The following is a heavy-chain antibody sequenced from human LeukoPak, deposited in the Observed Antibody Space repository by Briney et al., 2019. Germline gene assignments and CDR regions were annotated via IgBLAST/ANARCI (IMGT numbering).Heavy chain of an antibody. CDR1: GFTVSTNY. Sequence: GGSLRLSWAASGFTVSTNYMSWGRPAPGKGLEWVSVIYSGDSKYDADSVKGRFTISRHNSKNALYLQMNSLRAEDTAVYYCAKGVRPFFYSSGSNLDYWGQGTLVTVSS. D-gene: IGHD6-19*01. CDR3: AKGVRPFFYSSGSNLDY. J-gene: IGHJ4*02. V-gene: IGHV3-53*01. CDR2: IYSGDSK.